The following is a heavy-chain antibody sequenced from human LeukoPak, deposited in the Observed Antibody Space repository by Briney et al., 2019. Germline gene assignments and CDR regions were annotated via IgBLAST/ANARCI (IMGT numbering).Heavy chain of an antibody. Sequence: SETLSLTCTVSGVSITSHYWNWIRQPPGKGLEWIGYINHNGYSNSNPSLKSRVTISRDTSKNQFSLKLNSVTAADTAVYYCGRSVYPHYYFDYWGQATLVTVSP. CDR3: GRSVYPHYYFDY. J-gene: IGHJ4*02. CDR1: GVSITSHY. V-gene: IGHV4-59*11. D-gene: IGHD3-16*01. CDR2: INHNGYS.